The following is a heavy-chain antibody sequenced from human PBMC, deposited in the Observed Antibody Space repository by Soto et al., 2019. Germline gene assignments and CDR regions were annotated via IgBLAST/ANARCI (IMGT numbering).Heavy chain of an antibody. D-gene: IGHD1-26*01. CDR3: AREGETATIFNY. CDR1: GFTLSSAA. V-gene: IGHV3-30-3*01. CDR2: MSYDESNR. J-gene: IGHJ4*02. Sequence: GGSLRPSCAASGFTLSSAAVHWVRQAPGKGLEWVAVMSYDESNRYYADSVKGRFTISRDNSNNILYLQMNSLRAEDTAVYYCAREGETATIFNYWGQGTLVTVSS.